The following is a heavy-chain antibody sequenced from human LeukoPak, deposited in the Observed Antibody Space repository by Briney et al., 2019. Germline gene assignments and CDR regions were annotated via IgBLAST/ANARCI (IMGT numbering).Heavy chain of an antibody. V-gene: IGHV3-9*01. CDR3: AKDKADGSYYYDSSGYSHYYYGMDV. CDR1: GFTFDDYA. CDR2: ISWNSGSI. Sequence: PGGSLRLSCAASGFTFDDYAMHWVRQAPGKGLEWVSGISWNSGSIGYADSVKGRFTISRDNAKNSLYLQMNSLRAEDTALYYCAKDKADGSYYYDSSGYSHYYYGMDVGGQGTTVTVSS. D-gene: IGHD3-22*01. J-gene: IGHJ6*02.